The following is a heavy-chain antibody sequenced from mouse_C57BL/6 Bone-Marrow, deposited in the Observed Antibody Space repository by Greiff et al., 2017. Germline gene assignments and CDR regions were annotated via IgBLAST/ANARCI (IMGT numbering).Heavy chain of an antibody. V-gene: IGHV1-55*01. Sequence: QVHVKQSGAELVKPGASVKMSCKASGYTFTSYWITWVKQRPGQGLEWIGDIYPGSGSTNYNEKFKSKATLTVDTSSSTAYMQLSSLTSEDSAVYYCARRGLLRYLAYWGQGTLVTVSA. CDR1: GYTFTSYW. J-gene: IGHJ3*01. CDR2: IYPGSGST. D-gene: IGHD1-1*01. CDR3: ARRGLLRYLAY.